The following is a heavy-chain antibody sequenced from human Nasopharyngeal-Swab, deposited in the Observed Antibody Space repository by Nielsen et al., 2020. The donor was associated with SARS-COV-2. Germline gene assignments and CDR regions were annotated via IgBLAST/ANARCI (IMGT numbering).Heavy chain of an antibody. J-gene: IGHJ6*02. CDR2: INHSGST. V-gene: IGHV4-34*01. CDR3: ARVRAIFGDYYYYYGMDV. CDR1: GGSFSGYY. D-gene: IGHD3-3*01. Sequence: LSLTCAVYGGSFSGYYWSWIRQPPGKGLEWIGEINHSGSTNYNPSLKSRVTISVDTSKNQFSLKLSSVTAADTAVYYCARVRAIFGDYYYYYGMDVWGQGTTVTVSS.